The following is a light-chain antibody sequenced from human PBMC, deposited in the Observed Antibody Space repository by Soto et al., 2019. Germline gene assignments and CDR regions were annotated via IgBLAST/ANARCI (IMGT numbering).Light chain of an antibody. CDR1: QNIIFY. Sequence: DIQITQSPSSLSASVGDRVTITCRASQNIIFYLNWYQQKVGKAPKLLIYAACNMQSGVPSRFSSSGSGTDFTLNISNLQPEDFATYFCQQSYTTPVYSFGQGTKVDIK. CDR3: QQSYTTPVYS. J-gene: IGKJ2*01. CDR2: AAC. V-gene: IGKV1-39*01.